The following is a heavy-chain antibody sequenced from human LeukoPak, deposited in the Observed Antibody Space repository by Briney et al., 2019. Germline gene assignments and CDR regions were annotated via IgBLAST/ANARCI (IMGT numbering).Heavy chain of an antibody. Sequence: NPGGSLRLSCAASGFTFSSYSMNWVRQAPGKGLEWVSSISSSSSYIYYADSVKGRFTISRDNAKNSLYLQMNSLRAEDTAVYYCASSSWPRGPVDYWGQGTLVTVSS. D-gene: IGHD6-13*01. CDR3: ASSSWPRGPVDY. J-gene: IGHJ4*02. CDR2: ISSSSSYI. V-gene: IGHV3-21*01. CDR1: GFTFSSYS.